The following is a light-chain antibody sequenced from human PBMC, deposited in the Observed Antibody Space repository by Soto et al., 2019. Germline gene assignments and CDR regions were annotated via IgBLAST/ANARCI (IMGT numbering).Light chain of an antibody. J-gene: IGKJ5*01. CDR3: QQYHNWPIT. Sequence: EILMTQCPATLSVSPGERATLSCRAGQVVTTNFAWYQQKSGQSPRLLIYDVSSRATGISARFSGSGSGTEFTLTISSLQSEDFAVYYCQQYHNWPITVGQGTRLDIK. CDR2: DVS. V-gene: IGKV3-15*01. CDR1: QVVTTN.